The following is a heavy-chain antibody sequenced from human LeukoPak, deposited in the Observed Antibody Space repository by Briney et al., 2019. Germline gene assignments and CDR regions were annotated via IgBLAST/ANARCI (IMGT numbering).Heavy chain of an antibody. CDR2: SSPYNGKT. Sequence: ASVKVSCKTSGYPFISFGIAWLRQAPGQGLELLGWSSPYNGKTEYSQKLQDRVTMTTDPSTSTAYMEMRSLRSDDTAVYYCARDPDKFNGRYSYFDYWGQGTLVTVSS. CDR3: ARDPDKFNGRYSYFDY. CDR1: GYPFISFG. V-gene: IGHV1-18*01. J-gene: IGHJ4*02. D-gene: IGHD5-18*01.